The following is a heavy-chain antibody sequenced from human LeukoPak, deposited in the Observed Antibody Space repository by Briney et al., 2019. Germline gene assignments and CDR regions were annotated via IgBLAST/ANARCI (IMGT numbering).Heavy chain of an antibody. CDR2: VSSNGGSA. Sequence: GGSLRLSCAASGFLFGSYAMHWVRQAAGKWLEYVSAVSSNGGSAYYANSVKGRFVISRDNSENILYLQMGSLRAEDMAVYYCARGPSVGTTGHYDDWGQGTLVTVSS. J-gene: IGHJ4*02. V-gene: IGHV3-64*01. CDR1: GFLFGSYA. D-gene: IGHD1-1*01. CDR3: ARGPSVGTTGHYDD.